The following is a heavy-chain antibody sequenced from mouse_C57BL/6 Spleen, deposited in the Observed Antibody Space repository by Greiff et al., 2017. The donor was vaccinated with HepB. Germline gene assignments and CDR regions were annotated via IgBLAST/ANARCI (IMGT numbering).Heavy chain of an antibody. J-gene: IGHJ3*01. CDR2: INPNNGGT. Sequence: EVKLQQSGPELVKPGASVKMSCKASGYTFTDYNMHWVKQSHGKSLEWIGYINPNNGGTSYNQKFKGKATLTVHKSSSTAYMELRSLTSEDSAVYYCAREETAQALPFAYWGQGTLVTVSA. V-gene: IGHV1-22*01. CDR1: GYTFTDYN. CDR3: AREETAQALPFAY. D-gene: IGHD3-2*02.